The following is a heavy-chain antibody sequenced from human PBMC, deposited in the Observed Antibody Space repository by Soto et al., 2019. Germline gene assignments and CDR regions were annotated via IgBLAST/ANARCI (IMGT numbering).Heavy chain of an antibody. Sequence: QVQLQESGPGLVKPSQTLSLTCTVSGGSISSGDYYWSWIRQHPGKGLEWIGYIYYSGSTYYNPYLKSRVTISVDTSQNQFSLKLSSVTAADTAVYYCARENDSSGYSNWFDPWGQGTLVTVSS. CDR1: GGSISSGDYY. D-gene: IGHD3-22*01. CDR3: ARENDSSGYSNWFDP. J-gene: IGHJ5*02. CDR2: IYYSGST. V-gene: IGHV4-31*03.